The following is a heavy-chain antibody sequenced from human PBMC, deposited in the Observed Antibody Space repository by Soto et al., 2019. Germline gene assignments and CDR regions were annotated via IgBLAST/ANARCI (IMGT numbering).Heavy chain of an antibody. D-gene: IGHD3-3*01. CDR3: AREVGYDFWSGPHYMDV. J-gene: IGHJ6*03. V-gene: IGHV3-7*01. CDR1: GFTFSSYW. CDR2: IKQDGSEK. Sequence: PGESLKISCAASGFTFSSYWMSWVRQAPGKGLEWVVNIKQDGSEKYYVDSVKGRFTISRDNAKNSLYLQMNSLRAEDTAVYYCAREVGYDFWSGPHYMDVWGKGTTVTVSS.